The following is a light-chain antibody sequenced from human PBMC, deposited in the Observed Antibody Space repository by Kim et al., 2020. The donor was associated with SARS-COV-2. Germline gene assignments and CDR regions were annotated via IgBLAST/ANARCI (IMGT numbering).Light chain of an antibody. V-gene: IGKV3-20*01. J-gene: IGKJ2*01. CDR1: PIASSSS. CDR3: QEYGSSQYT. CDR2: AIS. Sequence: SPAESATLSCRPRPIASSSSSARYQQNPAEAPRPLIYAISRSATRLPDRFSRSGSGTDISLTISRREPEDFAVYHCQEYGSSQYTWGQGTKLDI.